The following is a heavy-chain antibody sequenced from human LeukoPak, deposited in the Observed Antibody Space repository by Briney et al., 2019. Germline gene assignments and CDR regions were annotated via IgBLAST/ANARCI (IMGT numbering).Heavy chain of an antibody. V-gene: IGHV1-46*01. D-gene: IGHD4-17*01. J-gene: IGHJ4*02. CDR1: GYTFTIYY. CDR2: INPSGGST. CDR3: ARDSNGDYAFDY. Sequence: ASVKVSCKASGYTFTIYYMHWVRQAPGQGLEWMGIINPSGGSTSYAQKFQGRVTMTRDTSTSTVYMELSSLRSEDTAVYYCARDSNGDYAFDYWGQGTLVTVSS.